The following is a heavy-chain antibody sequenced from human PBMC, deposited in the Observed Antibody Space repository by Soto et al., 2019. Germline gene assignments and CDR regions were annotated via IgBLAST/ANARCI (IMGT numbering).Heavy chain of an antibody. CDR1: GGLFSSYP. J-gene: IGHJ4*02. CDR2: IIPVFQTA. CDR3: ARGGSVYTWFNEF. Sequence: QEQLVQSGAEVKKPGSSVKVSCKASGGLFSSYPISWVRQVPGQGLEWIGGIIPVFQTAYYTQRFQGRVTITADESTNTAYLELSSLRSEDTAIYYCARGGSVYTWFNEFWGQGTLVTVSS. D-gene: IGHD3-22*01. V-gene: IGHV1-69*01.